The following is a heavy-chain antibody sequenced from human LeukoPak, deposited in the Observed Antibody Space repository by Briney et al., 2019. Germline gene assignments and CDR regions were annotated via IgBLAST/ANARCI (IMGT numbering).Heavy chain of an antibody. V-gene: IGHV3-15*01. CDR3: TTGQGKTDVDY. J-gene: IGHJ4*02. CDR2: IKRQSDGAIT. CDR1: GFLLSDAW. Sequence: PGGSLRLSCAGSGFLLSDAWMSWVRQAPGKGLEWVGRIKRQSDGAITDYGSPVRGRFTISRDDSENMLYLQMNSLQTEDTAVYYCTTGQGKTDVDYWGQGTVVTVSP.